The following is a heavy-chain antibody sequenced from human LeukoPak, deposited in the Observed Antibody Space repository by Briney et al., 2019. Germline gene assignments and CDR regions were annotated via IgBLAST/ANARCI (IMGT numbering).Heavy chain of an antibody. D-gene: IGHD4-17*01. CDR1: GGSFSGYY. V-gene: IGHV4-34*01. CDR2: INHSGST. J-gene: IGHJ6*02. Sequence: PSETLSLTCAVYGGSFSGYYWSWIRQPPGKGLEWIGEINHSGSTNYNPSLKSRVTISVDTSKNQFSLKLSSVTAADTAVYYCATTVTTPHGMDVWGQGTTVTVSS. CDR3: ATTVTTPHGMDV.